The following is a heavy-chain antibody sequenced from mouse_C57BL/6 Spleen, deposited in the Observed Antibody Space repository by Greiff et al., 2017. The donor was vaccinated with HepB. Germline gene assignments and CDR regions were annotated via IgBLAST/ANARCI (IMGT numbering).Heavy chain of an antibody. Sequence: QVQLQQSGAELMKPGASVKLSCKATGYTFTGYWIEWVKQRPGHGLEWIGEILPGSGSTNYNEKFKGKATFTADTSSNTAYMQLSILTTEDSAIYYCARWSSGYYFAYWGQGTLVTVSA. V-gene: IGHV1-9*01. CDR1: GYTFTGYW. D-gene: IGHD3-2*02. J-gene: IGHJ3*01. CDR2: ILPGSGST. CDR3: ARWSSGYYFAY.